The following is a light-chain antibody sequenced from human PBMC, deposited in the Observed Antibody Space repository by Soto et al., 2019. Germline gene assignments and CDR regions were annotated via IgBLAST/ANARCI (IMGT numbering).Light chain of an antibody. CDR1: SSDVGGYNY. J-gene: IGLJ1*01. CDR2: EVD. Sequence: QSALTQPASVSGSPGQSITISCTGTSSDVGGYNYVSWYQHHPDKAPKLIIYEVDERPSGVPDRFSGSKSGNTASLTVSGLQAEDEADYYCSSYVGSNNFPYVFGTGTKVTVL. CDR3: SSYVGSNNFPYV. V-gene: IGLV2-8*01.